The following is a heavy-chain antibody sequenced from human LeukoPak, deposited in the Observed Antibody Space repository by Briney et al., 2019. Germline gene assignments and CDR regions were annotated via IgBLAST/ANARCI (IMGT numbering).Heavy chain of an antibody. CDR2: INTGNGNT. Sequence: ASVKVSCKASGYTFTSYAMHWVRQAPGQRLEWMGWINTGNGNTKYSQKFQGRVTITRDTSASTAYMELSSLRSEDTAVYYCARKTYYHGSGSPYGDFYYYYYGMDVWGQGTTVTVSS. CDR3: ARKTYYHGSGSPYGDFYYYYYGMDV. D-gene: IGHD3-10*01. CDR1: GYTFTSYA. V-gene: IGHV1-3*04. J-gene: IGHJ6*02.